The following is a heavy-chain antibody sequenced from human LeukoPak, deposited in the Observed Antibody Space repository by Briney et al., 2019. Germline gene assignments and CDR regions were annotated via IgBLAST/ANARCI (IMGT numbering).Heavy chain of an antibody. Sequence: ASVKVSCKVSGYTLTELSMHWVRHAPGKGLEWMGGFDPEDGETIYAQKFQGRVTMTEDTSTDTAYMELSSLRSEDTAVYYCATEGPLYGDYAANFDYWGQGTLVTVSS. CDR2: FDPEDGET. CDR1: GYTLTELS. V-gene: IGHV1-24*01. CDR3: ATEGPLYGDYAANFDY. D-gene: IGHD4-17*01. J-gene: IGHJ4*02.